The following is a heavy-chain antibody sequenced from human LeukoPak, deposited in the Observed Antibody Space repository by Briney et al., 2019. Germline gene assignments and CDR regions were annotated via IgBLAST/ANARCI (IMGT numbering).Heavy chain of an antibody. Sequence: GGSLRLSCAASGFTFSSYGMHWVSQAPGKGLEWVAFIRYDGSNKYYADSVKGRFTISRDNSKNTLYLQMNSLRAEDTAVYYCAKASGGSSPNFDYWGQGTLVTVSS. J-gene: IGHJ4*02. CDR2: IRYDGSNK. D-gene: IGHD2-15*01. CDR3: AKASGGSSPNFDY. V-gene: IGHV3-30*02. CDR1: GFTFSSYG.